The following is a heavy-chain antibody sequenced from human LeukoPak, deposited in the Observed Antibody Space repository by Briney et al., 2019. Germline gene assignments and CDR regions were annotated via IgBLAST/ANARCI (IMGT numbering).Heavy chain of an antibody. Sequence: SVKVSCKASGGTFSSYAISWVRQAPGQGLEWMGGIIPIFGTANYAQKFQGRVTITADESTSTAYMELSSLRSEDTAVYYCARVRDSPDSSGYYYGGGFRYWGQGTLVTVSS. CDR3: ARVRDSPDSSGYYYGGGFRY. J-gene: IGHJ4*02. CDR1: GGTFSSYA. CDR2: IIPIFGTA. V-gene: IGHV1-69*13. D-gene: IGHD3-22*01.